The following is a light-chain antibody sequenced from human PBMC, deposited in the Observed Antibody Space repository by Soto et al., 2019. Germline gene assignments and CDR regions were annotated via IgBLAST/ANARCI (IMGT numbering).Light chain of an antibody. V-gene: IGLV2-14*01. J-gene: IGLJ1*01. CDR2: HVN. Sequence: QSALTQPASVSGSPGQSITISCTGTSSDIGAYNYVSWYQQHPGKAPKLLIYHVNYRPSGVSNRLSGSKSGNTASLTISGLQAEDEADYYCSSYAISSAYVFGTGTKLTVL. CDR3: SSYAISSAYV. CDR1: SSDIGAYNY.